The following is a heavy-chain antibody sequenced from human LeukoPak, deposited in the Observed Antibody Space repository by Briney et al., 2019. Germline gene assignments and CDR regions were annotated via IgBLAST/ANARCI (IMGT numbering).Heavy chain of an antibody. CDR1: GDSVSSNSAA. CDR2: TYYRSKWYN. Sequence: SQTLSLTCAISGDSVSSNSAAWNWIRQSASRGLEWLGRTYYRSKWYNDYAVSVKSRITINPDTSKNQFSLQLNSVTPEDTAVYYCASAVAAHRPNAFDIWGQGTMVTVSS. V-gene: IGHV6-1*01. D-gene: IGHD6-19*01. J-gene: IGHJ3*02. CDR3: ASAVAAHRPNAFDI.